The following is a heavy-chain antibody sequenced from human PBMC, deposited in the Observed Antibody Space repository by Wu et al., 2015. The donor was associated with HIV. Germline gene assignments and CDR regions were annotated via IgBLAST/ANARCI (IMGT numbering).Heavy chain of an antibody. Sequence: QVQLVQSGAEVKKPGSSMKVSCKASGGTFSSYAISWVRQAPGQGLEWMGGIIPIFGTANYAQKFQGRVTITTDESTSTAYMELSSLRSEDTAVYYCASSWVRGDLYNWFDPWGQGTLVTVSS. J-gene: IGHJ5*02. CDR1: GGTFSSYA. CDR3: ASSWVRGDLYNWFDP. V-gene: IGHV1-69*05. CDR2: IIPIFGTA. D-gene: IGHD3-10*01.